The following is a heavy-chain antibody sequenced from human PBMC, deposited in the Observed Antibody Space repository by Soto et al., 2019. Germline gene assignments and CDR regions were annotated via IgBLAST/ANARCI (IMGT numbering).Heavy chain of an antibody. D-gene: IGHD2-15*01. CDR3: ARTKLLLRAPTYYSYGMDV. CDR2: IIPIFGTA. Sequence: GASVKVSCKASGGTFSSYAISWVRQAPGQGLEWMGGIIPIFGTANYAQKFQGRVTITADKSTSTAYMELSSLRSEDTAVYYCARTKLLLRAPTYYSYGMDVWGQGTTVTVS. V-gene: IGHV1-69*06. CDR1: GGTFSSYA. J-gene: IGHJ6*02.